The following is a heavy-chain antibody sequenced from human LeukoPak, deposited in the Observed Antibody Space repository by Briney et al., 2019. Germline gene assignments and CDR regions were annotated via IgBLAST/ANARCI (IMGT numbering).Heavy chain of an antibody. Sequence: PGRSLRLSCVASGFSFSNYGMHWVRQAPGKGLEWVAVMSKDGNNEYYADSVKGRFTISRDNSKNTPYLQMNSLRAEDTAVYYCAKGIAATWRYLDSWGQGTLVTVSS. CDR2: MSKDGNNE. CDR1: GFSFSNYG. V-gene: IGHV3-30*18. CDR3: AKGIAATWRYLDS. J-gene: IGHJ4*02. D-gene: IGHD6-13*01.